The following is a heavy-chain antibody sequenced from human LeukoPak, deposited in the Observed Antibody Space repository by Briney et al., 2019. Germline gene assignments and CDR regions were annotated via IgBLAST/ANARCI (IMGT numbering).Heavy chain of an antibody. Sequence: PGGSLRLSCAASGFTFSSYGMHWVRQAPGKGLEWVSYISSSSSTIYYADSVKGRLTISRDNARNSLFLQMNSLRAEDTAVYYCARDYYGSGSSYYWGQGTLVTVSS. CDR1: GFTFSSYG. D-gene: IGHD3-10*01. V-gene: IGHV3-48*04. CDR2: ISSSSSTI. J-gene: IGHJ4*02. CDR3: ARDYYGSGSSYY.